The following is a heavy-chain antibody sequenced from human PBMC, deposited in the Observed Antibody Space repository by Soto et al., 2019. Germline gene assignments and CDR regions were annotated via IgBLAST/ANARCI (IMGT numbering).Heavy chain of an antibody. CDR2: ISSNGGST. CDR3: ARSIHDFWSGYPQGFFDC. Sequence: GGSLRLSCAASGFTFSTHAMHWVRQAPGKGLEYISAISSNGGSTFYADSVQGRFTISRDNSKNTLYLQMGSLRAEDMAVYYCARSIHDFWSGYPQGFFDCWSQGTLVTVSS. D-gene: IGHD3-3*01. CDR1: GFTFSTHA. V-gene: IGHV3-64*02. J-gene: IGHJ4*02.